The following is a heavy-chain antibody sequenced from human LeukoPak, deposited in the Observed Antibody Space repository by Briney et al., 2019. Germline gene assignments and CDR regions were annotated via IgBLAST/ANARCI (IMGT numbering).Heavy chain of an antibody. D-gene: IGHD3-3*01. CDR1: SGSISSGGYY. CDR3: ARNAAPPKFTIFAFDY. Sequence: SETLSLTCSVSSGSISSGGYYWSWIRQHPGKGLEWIGYIYYSGSTYYNPSLKSRVTISVDTSKNQFSLKLSSVTAADTAVYYCARNAAPPKFTIFAFDYWGQGTLVTVSS. CDR2: IYYSGST. V-gene: IGHV4-31*03. J-gene: IGHJ4*02.